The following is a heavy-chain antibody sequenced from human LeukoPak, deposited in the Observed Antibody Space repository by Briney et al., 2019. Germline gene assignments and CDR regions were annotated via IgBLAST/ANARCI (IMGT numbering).Heavy chain of an antibody. CDR1: GFTVSTYD. D-gene: IGHD3-3*01. CDR3: AKYLQPSGSPYALDF. CDR2: ITSGGNT. J-gene: IGHJ3*01. Sequence: QSGGSLRLTCSASGFTVSTYDMGWIRQAPVRGLEWVASITSGGNTIYAESLKGRFAISRDNSKNTVFLQINSLRAEDTAVYHCAKYLQPSGSPYALDFWGQGTMVTVSS. V-gene: IGHV3-23*01.